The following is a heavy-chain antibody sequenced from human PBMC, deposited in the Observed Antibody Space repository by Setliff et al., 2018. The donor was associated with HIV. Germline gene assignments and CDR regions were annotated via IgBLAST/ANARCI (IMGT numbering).Heavy chain of an antibody. V-gene: IGHV4-59*13. D-gene: IGHD1-26*01. CDR2: IHSSGST. CDR1: GDSITTYY. CDR3: ARGGVGAALVWFDP. J-gene: IGHJ5*02. Sequence: PSETLSLTCIVSGDSITTYYWSWIRQSPAKGLEWIGYIHSSGSTKYNPSLKSRVTISVDTSKSQLSLRLNSVTAADTAIYYCARGGVGAALVWFDPWGQGTLVTV.